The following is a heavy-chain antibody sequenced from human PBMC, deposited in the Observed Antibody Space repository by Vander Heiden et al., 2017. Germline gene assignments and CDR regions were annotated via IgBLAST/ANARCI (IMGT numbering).Heavy chain of an antibody. V-gene: IGHV3-30*01. D-gene: IGHD2-2*01. CDR1: GFTFSSYA. Sequence: QVQLVESGGGVVQPGRSLRLSCAPSGFTFSSYAMPWVRQAAGKGLEWVAVISYDGSNKYYADSVKGRFTISRDNSKNTLYLQMNSLRAEDTAVYYCARDRGSVGYCSSTSCYRWFDPWGQGTLVTVSS. CDR3: ARDRGSVGYCSSTSCYRWFDP. J-gene: IGHJ5*02. CDR2: ISYDGSNK.